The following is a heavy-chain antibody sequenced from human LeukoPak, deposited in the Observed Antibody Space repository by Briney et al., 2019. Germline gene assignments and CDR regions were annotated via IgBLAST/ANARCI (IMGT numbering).Heavy chain of an antibody. V-gene: IGHV3-74*01. CDR3: LGGGRGNTYGYFDY. Sequence: GGSLRLSCAASGLIFNNYWMHWVRQAPGKGLVWVSRINGDGRNNNYADSVKGRFTISRDNAKKTLYLQMNSLTAEDTAVYYCLGGGRGNTYGYFDYWGQGTLVPVS. J-gene: IGHJ4*02. D-gene: IGHD5-18*01. CDR1: GLIFNNYW. CDR2: INGDGRNN.